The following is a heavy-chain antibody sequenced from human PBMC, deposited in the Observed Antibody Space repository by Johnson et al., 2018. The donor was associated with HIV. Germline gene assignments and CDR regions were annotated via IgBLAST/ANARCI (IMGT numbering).Heavy chain of an antibody. CDR2: ISHDGRNQ. J-gene: IGHJ3*01. CDR1: GFTFSSYA. V-gene: IGHV3-30*14. D-gene: IGHD3-22*01. CDR3: ASPQSGVEPDYYDSSGYFRNDALDF. Sequence: QVQLVESGGGVVQPGRSLRLSCEASGFTFSSYAMHWVRQAPGKGLEWVAVISHDGRNQKYADSVTGRFTICRDNSTKTLFLQMNSLRPEDTALYYCASPQSGVEPDYYDSSGYFRNDALDFWGQGTMVTVSS.